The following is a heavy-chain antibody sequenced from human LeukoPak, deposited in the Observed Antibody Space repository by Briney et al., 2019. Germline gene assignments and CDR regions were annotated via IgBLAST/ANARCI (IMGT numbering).Heavy chain of an antibody. CDR1: GFTFDDYA. V-gene: IGHV3-9*01. CDR2: ISWNSGSI. Sequence: GGSLRLSCAASGFTFDDYAMHWVRQAPGKGLEWVSGISWNSGSIGYADSVKGRFTISRDNAKNSLYLQMNSLRAEDTALYYCAKDVVASNSSGYYSTLYYYYGMDVWGQGTTVTVSS. CDR3: AKDVVASNSSGYYSTLYYYYGMDV. D-gene: IGHD3-22*01. J-gene: IGHJ6*02.